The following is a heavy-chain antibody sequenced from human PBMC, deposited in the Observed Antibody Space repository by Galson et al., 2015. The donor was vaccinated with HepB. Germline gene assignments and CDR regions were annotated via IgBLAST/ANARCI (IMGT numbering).Heavy chain of an antibody. Sequence: SLRLSCAASGFPFSRFAMTWVRQAPGTGLEWVSNVSGGGNDPYYADSVKGRFTISRDHSKNSLYLQMNRLLAEDTAIYDCAKFSGQTDGNYYIDAWGQGTLVTVSS. CDR3: AKFSGQTDGNYYIDA. J-gene: IGHJ4*02. CDR1: GFPFSRFA. D-gene: IGHD5-12*01. CDR2: VSGGGNDP. V-gene: IGHV3-23*01.